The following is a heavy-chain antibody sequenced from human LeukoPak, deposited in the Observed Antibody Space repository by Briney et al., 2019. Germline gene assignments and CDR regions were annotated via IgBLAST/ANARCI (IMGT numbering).Heavy chain of an antibody. CDR3: GRGLRYYYDSSGYTNWFDP. CDR1: GYSLTGYY. Sequence: ASVKVSCKASGYSLTGYYVHWVRQAPGQGLEWMGWINPNSGGTKYAQKFQGRVTMTRDTSSSTAYMELSRLRSDDTAVYYCGRGLRYYYDSSGYTNWFDPWGQGTLVTVSS. J-gene: IGHJ5*02. CDR2: INPNSGGT. D-gene: IGHD3-22*01. V-gene: IGHV1-2*02.